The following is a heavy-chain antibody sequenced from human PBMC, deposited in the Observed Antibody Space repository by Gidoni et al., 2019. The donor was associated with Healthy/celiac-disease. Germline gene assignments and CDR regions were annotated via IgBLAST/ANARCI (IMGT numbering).Heavy chain of an antibody. D-gene: IGHD3-10*01. Sequence: EVQLVESGGGLVKPGGSLRLSCAASGFTFSSYSMNWVRQAPGKGLGWVSSISGSSSYIYHADSVNGRFTISRDNAKNSLYLQMNSLRAEDTAVYFCARDSDYYANPKYFDHWGQGTLVTVSS. CDR2: ISGSSSYI. J-gene: IGHJ4*02. V-gene: IGHV3-21*06. CDR3: ARDSDYYANPKYFDH. CDR1: GFTFSSYS.